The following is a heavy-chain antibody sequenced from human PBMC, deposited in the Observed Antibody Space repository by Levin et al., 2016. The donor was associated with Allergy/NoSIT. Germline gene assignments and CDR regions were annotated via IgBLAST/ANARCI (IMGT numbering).Heavy chain of an antibody. CDR3: ARGAGYGPNFDY. D-gene: IGHD5-12*01. Sequence: ETLSLTCTVSGASLHNSNYYWGWIRQPPGKGLEWITSRYFGGSTHYNQSLKSRLTSSEDTSKNQISLNLRSVTVADTAMYYCARGAGYGPNFDYWGPGTLVTVSS. J-gene: IGHJ4*02. CDR1: GASLHNSNYY. CDR2: RYFGGST. V-gene: IGHV4-39*01.